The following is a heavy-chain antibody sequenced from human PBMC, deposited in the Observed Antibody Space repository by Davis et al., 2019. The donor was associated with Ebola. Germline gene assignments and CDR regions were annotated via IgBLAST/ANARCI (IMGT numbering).Heavy chain of an antibody. D-gene: IGHD5-12*01. CDR2: IWYDEKNK. CDR3: ARHGYSGHDYRAYFYGMDV. J-gene: IGHJ6*02. V-gene: IGHV3-33*01. CDR1: GFTFSSYG. Sequence: GESLKISCAASGFTFSSYGLHWVRQAPGKGLEWVVVIWYDEKNKYHRDSVKGRFTISRDNYKNTLYLQMNSLRAEDTAVYYCARHGYSGHDYRAYFYGMDVWGQGTTVTVTS.